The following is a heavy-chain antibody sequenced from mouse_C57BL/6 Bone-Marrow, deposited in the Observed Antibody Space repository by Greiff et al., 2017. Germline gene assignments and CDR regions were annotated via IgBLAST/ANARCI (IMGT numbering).Heavy chain of an antibody. CDR2: IDPETGGT. J-gene: IGHJ2*01. CDR1: GYTFTDYE. V-gene: IGHV1-15*01. Sequence: VQLQQSGAELVRPGASVTLSCKASGYTFTDYEMHWVKQTPVHGLEWIGAIDPETGGTAYNQKFKGKAILTADKSSNTAYMELRRLTSDDSAVYCCTRVLIYYYGSSYGYWGQGTTLTVSS. CDR3: TRVLIYYYGSSYGY. D-gene: IGHD1-1*01.